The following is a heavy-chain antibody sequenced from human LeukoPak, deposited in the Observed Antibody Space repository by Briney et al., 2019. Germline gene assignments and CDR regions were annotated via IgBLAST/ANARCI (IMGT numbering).Heavy chain of an antibody. J-gene: IGHJ6*02. Sequence: ASVKVSCKASGYTFTSYDINWVRQATGRGLEWMGWMNPNSGNTGYAQKFQGRVTMTRNTSISTAYMELSSLRSEDTAVYYCARRTYYDFWSGYFQVYYPTSIGLDVWGQGTTVTVSS. CDR3: ARRTYYDFWSGYFQVYYPTSIGLDV. CDR2: MNPNSGNT. V-gene: IGHV1-8*01. CDR1: GYTFTSYD. D-gene: IGHD3-3*01.